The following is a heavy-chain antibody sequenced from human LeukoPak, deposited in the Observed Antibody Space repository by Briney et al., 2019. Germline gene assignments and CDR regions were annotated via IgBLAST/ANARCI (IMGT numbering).Heavy chain of an antibody. J-gene: IGHJ6*03. CDR2: ITSGSSYI. CDR1: GFSFSTYN. CDR3: AREEDLYYMDV. D-gene: IGHD2-15*01. Sequence: PGGSLRLSCAASGFSFSTYNMNWVRQAPGQRLEWVSSITSGSSYIYYADSVKGRFTISRDNAESSLYLQMNSLRAEDTAVYYCAREEDLYYMDVWGKGTTVTVFS. V-gene: IGHV3-21*01.